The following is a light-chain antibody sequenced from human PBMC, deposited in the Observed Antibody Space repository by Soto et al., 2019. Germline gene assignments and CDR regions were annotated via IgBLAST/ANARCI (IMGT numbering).Light chain of an antibody. V-gene: IGKV3-15*01. Sequence: ILLTQSPATLSLSPGEGAPLSCMDTHSVSSNLAWYQQKPGQPPRLLIYGASTRATGIPARFSGSGSGTEFTLTISSLQSEDFAVYFCQQYNNWPRTFGQGTKVDIK. CDR2: GAS. CDR3: QQYNNWPRT. CDR1: HSVSSN. J-gene: IGKJ1*01.